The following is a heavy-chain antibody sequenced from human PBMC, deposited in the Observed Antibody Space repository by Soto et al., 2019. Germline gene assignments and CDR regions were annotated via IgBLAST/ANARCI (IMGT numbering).Heavy chain of an antibody. CDR3: ARERSTSYIQLDY. V-gene: IGHV1-8*01. CDR1: GYTFTSYD. CDR2: MNPNSGNT. Sequence: QVQLVQSGAEVKKPGASVKVSCKASGYTFTSYDINWVRQATGQGLEWMGWMNPNSGNTGYAQKFQGRVTMTRTTSIRTAYMELSSLRSEATAVYYCARERSTSYIQLDYWGQGTLFTFSS. D-gene: IGHD2-2*01. J-gene: IGHJ4*02.